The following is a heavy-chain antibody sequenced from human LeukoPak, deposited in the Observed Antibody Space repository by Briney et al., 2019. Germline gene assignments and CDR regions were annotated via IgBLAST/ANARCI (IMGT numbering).Heavy chain of an antibody. V-gene: IGHV4-4*08. CDR3: ARTRYYDSYYFDY. J-gene: IGHJ4*02. Sequence: SETLSLACSVSGGSIESYYWSWIRQPPGKGLEFIGYIAASGTTKHNPSLKSRVTLSMDTSKNQFSLKLRSVTAADTAVYYCARTRYYDSYYFDYWGQGTLVTVSS. CDR2: IAASGTT. CDR1: GGSIESYY. D-gene: IGHD3-9*01.